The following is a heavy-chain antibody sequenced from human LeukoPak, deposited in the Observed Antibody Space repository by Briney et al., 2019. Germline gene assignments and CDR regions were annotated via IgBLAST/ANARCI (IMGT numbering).Heavy chain of an antibody. Sequence: GGSLRLSCVASGFTFSSFGMHWVRQAPGKGLEWVAVIWSDGSNKYYADPVRGRFTISRDNSKNTLYLQMNSLRVEDTAVYYCVATLEAFDIWGQGTMVTVSS. CDR3: VATLEAFDI. J-gene: IGHJ3*02. CDR2: IWSDGSNK. CDR1: GFTFSSFG. V-gene: IGHV3-33*01.